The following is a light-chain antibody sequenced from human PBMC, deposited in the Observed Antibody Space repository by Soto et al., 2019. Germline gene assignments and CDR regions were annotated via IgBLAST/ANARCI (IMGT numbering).Light chain of an antibody. CDR2: DAT. CDR1: QSVTNNF. J-gene: IGKJ1*01. Sequence: ELVLTQSPGTLSLSPGAGDTLSCRASQSVTNNFLAWYQQKPGQAPRLLIYDATSRATGIPDRFSGSVSGTDLTLNIDRLEPEDVEVYDGQQYGSTPVTFGQGTKVDIK. CDR3: QQYGSTPVT. V-gene: IGKV3-20*01.